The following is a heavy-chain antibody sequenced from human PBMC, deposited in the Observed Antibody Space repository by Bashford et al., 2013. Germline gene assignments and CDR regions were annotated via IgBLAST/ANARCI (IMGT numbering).Heavy chain of an antibody. D-gene: IGHD4-23*01. CDR1: GGTFSSYA. Sequence: SVKVSCKASGGTFSSYAISWVRQAPGQGLEWMGGIIPIFGTANYAQKFQGRVTITADKSTSTAYMELSSLRSEDTAVYYCARAGRVYGGNSGNFDYWGQGTLVTVSS. J-gene: IGHJ4*02. CDR2: IIPIFGTA. CDR3: ARAGRVYGGNSGNFDY. V-gene: IGHV1-69*06.